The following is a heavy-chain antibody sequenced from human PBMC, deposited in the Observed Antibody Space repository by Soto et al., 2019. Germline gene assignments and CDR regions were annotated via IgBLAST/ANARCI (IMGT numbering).Heavy chain of an antibody. V-gene: IGHV1-69*01. Sequence: QVQLVQSGAELKKPGSSVKVSCKASGGTFGNFAISWVRQAPGQGPEWVAGIIPIYGTSNYADDFQGRITLTTDESTTTSYRELSSLISQDTAIYYCATGTRDGCNYWYFDLWGRGTQVTVSS. J-gene: IGHJ2*01. CDR1: GGTFGNFA. D-gene: IGHD1-7*01. CDR3: ATGTRDGCNYWYFDL. CDR2: IIPIYGTS.